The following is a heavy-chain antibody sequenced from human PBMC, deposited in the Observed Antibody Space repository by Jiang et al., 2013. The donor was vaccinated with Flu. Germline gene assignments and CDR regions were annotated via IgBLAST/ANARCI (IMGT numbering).Heavy chain of an antibody. CDR2: TYYRSKSYN. Sequence: QTLSLTCAISGDRVSSNSATWNWIRQSPSRGLEWLGRTYYRSKSYNEYAVSVKSRITINPDTSKNQFSLQLNSVTPEDTAVYYCARGRRDYYAMDVWGQGTTVTVSS. CDR3: ARGRRDYYAMDV. CDR1: GDRVSSNSAT. D-gene: IGHD2-21*01. V-gene: IGHV6-1*01. J-gene: IGHJ6*02.